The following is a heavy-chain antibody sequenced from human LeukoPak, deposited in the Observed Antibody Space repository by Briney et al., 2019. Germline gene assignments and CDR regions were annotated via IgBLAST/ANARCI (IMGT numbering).Heavy chain of an antibody. Sequence: PSETLSLTCAVSGGSISSSNWWSWVRQPPGKGLEWIGEIYHSGSTNYNPSLKSRVTISVDKSKNQFSLKLSSVTAADTAVYYCARGQDDILTGSLGYFDLWGRGTLVTVSS. D-gene: IGHD3-9*01. CDR1: GGSISSSNW. CDR3: ARGQDDILTGSLGYFDL. V-gene: IGHV4-4*02. CDR2: IYHSGST. J-gene: IGHJ2*01.